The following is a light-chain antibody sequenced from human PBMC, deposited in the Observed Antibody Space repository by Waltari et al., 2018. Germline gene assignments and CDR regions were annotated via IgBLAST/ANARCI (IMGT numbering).Light chain of an antibody. J-gene: IGLJ2*01. CDR3: SSYAGSNNLV. V-gene: IGLV2-8*01. CDR2: EVS. Sequence: QSALTQPPSASGSPGQSVTIPCPGTSSDVGGYHYVSWYQQHPGKAPKLMIYEVSKRPSGVPDRFSGSKSGNTASLTVSGLQAEDEADYYCSSYAGSNNLVFGGGTKLTVL. CDR1: SSDVGGYHY.